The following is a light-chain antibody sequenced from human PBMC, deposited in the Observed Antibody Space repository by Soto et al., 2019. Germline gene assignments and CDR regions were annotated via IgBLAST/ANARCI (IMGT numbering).Light chain of an antibody. CDR3: QQYNSYSWN. Sequence: DIQMTQSPSTLPASVGDRVTITCRASHSIGKWLAWYQQKPGKAPNLLIYDASTLESGVPSRFSASGSGTEFTLTISSLQPDDFASYYCQQYNSYSWNFGQGTKLESK. CDR1: HSIGKW. CDR2: DAS. J-gene: IGKJ2*01. V-gene: IGKV1-5*01.